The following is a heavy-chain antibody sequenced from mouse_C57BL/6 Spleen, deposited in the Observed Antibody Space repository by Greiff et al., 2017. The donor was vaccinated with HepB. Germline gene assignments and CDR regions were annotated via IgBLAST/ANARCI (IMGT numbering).Heavy chain of an antibody. V-gene: IGHV1-64*01. CDR2: IHPNSGST. CDR1: GYTFTSYW. D-gene: IGHD4-1*02. J-gene: IGHJ1*03. CDR3: ATQLGPYWYFDV. Sequence: QVQLQQPGAELVKPGASVKLSCKASGYTFTSYWMHWVKQRPGQGLEWIGMIHPNSGSTNYNEKFKSKATLTVDKSSSPAYMQLSSLTSEDSAVYYCATQLGPYWYFDVWGTGTTVTVSS.